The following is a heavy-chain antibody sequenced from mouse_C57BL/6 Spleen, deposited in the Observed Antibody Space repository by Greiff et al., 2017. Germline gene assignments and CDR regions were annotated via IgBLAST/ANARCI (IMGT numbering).Heavy chain of an antibody. Sequence: VQLKQSGPELVKPGASVKISCKASGYSFTGYYMNWVKQSPEKSLEWIGEINPSTGGTTYNQKFKAKATLTVDKSSSTAYMQLKSLTSEDSAVYYCARDSAGYVLYFDYWGQGTTLTVSS. CDR2: INPSTGGT. J-gene: IGHJ2*01. D-gene: IGHD3-2*02. CDR3: ARDSAGYVLYFDY. V-gene: IGHV1-42*01. CDR1: GYSFTGYY.